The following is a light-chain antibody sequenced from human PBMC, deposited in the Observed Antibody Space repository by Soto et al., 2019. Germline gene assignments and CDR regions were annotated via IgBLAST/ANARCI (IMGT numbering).Light chain of an antibody. CDR2: GSS. J-gene: IGKJ4*01. Sequence: IVMTQSPATLSVSPGEGVTLSCRASENVGTNLAWYQQKPGQAPRLLMYGSSTRATGIPATFSGSGSGTEFTLTISSLLSEDSAVYYCQQYNNWGLSFGGGTKVEIK. CDR3: QQYNNWGLS. CDR1: ENVGTN. V-gene: IGKV3D-15*01.